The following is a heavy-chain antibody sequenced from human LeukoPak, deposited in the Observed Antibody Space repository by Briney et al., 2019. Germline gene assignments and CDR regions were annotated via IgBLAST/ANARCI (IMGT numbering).Heavy chain of an antibody. CDR2: ISSSGSPI. J-gene: IGHJ3*01. CDR3: ARSSYSSSSSV. D-gene: IGHD6-6*01. Sequence: GGSLRLSCAASGFTFSDYSFNWVRQAPGKGLEWVSYISSSGSPIYYADSLKGRFTISRDNAKNSLYLQMNSLRAEDTAVYYCARSSYSSSSSVWGQGTMVTVSS. V-gene: IGHV3-48*01. CDR1: GFTFSDYS.